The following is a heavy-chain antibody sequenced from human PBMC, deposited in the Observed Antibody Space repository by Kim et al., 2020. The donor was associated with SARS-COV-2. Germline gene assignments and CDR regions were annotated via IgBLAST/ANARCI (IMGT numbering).Heavy chain of an antibody. CDR1: GFTFSDYY. J-gene: IGHJ4*02. Sequence: GGSLRLSCAASGFTFSDYYMSWIRQAPGKGLEWVSYISSSGSTIYYADSVKGRFTISRDNAKNSLYLQMNSLRAEDTAVYYCARDPFPTTVTTVGGFDYWGQGTLVTVSS. CDR3: ARDPFPTTVTTVGGFDY. V-gene: IGHV3-11*01. CDR2: ISSSGSTI. D-gene: IGHD4-17*01.